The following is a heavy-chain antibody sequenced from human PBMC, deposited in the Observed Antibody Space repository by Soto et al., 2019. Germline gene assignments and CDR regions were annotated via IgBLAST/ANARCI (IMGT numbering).Heavy chain of an antibody. CDR1: GGSVSSGSYY. Sequence: QVQLQESGPGLVKPSETLSLTCTVSGGSVSSGSYYWSWIRQPPGKGLEWIGYIYYSGSTNYNPSLNRRVTISVDTSKNQFSLKLSSVTAADTAVYYCARGFGYGDSPPYYFDYWGQGTLVTVSS. J-gene: IGHJ4*02. CDR2: IYYSGST. D-gene: IGHD4-17*01. V-gene: IGHV4-61*01. CDR3: ARGFGYGDSPPYYFDY.